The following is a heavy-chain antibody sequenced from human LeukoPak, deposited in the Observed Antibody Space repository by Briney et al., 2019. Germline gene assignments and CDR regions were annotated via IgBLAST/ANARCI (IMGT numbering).Heavy chain of an antibody. CDR1: GFTFSSYA. J-gene: IGHJ4*02. D-gene: IGHD2-21*02. V-gene: IGHV3-23*01. Sequence: PGGSLRLSCAASGFTFSSYAMSWVRQAPGKGLEWVSAISGSGASTYYADSVKGRFTISRDNSKNTLYLQMNSLRAEDTAVYYCAKAQHIVVVTATYDYWGQGTLVTVSS. CDR3: AKAQHIVVVTATYDY. CDR2: ISGSGAST.